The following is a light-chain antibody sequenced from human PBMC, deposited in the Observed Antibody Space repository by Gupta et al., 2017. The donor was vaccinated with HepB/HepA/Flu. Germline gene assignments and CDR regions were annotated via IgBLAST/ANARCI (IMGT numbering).Light chain of an antibody. CDR1: NIGSRG. J-gene: IGLJ1*01. Sequence: SSALTPPPSASVAPGESARITCGGDNIGSRGVHWYQQRHDQAPVLVVYDRNDRPSGIPERVSGSRSGNTVTMTIGRVEAGDESDYYCQEWDSSSDEVFGTGTKVTVL. V-gene: IGLV3-21*02. CDR2: DRN. CDR3: QEWDSSSDEV.